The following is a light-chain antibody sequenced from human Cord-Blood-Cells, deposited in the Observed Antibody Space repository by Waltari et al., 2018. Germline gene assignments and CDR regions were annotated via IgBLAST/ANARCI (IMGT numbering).Light chain of an antibody. J-gene: IGLJ3*02. CDR2: RNN. CDR3: SAWDSSLSAWV. Sequence: QAGLTQPPSVSKGLRQTATLTCTGNSNNVGNQGAAWLQQHQGHPPKLLSYRNNNRPSGISERLSASRSANTASLTITGLQPEDEADYYCSAWDSSLSAWVFGGGTKLTVL. CDR1: SNNVGNQG. V-gene: IGLV10-54*01.